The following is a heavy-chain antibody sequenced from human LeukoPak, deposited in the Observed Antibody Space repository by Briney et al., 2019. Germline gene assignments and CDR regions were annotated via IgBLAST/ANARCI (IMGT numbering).Heavy chain of an antibody. J-gene: IGHJ4*02. Sequence: SETLSLTCAVYGGSFSGYYWNWIRQYPGTGLEWIGEINHSGGTNYNPSLKSRVTISVDTSRNQFSLKLSSVTAADTAVYYCALGQWEPKGAYWGQGTLVTISS. CDR2: INHSGGT. CDR1: GGSFSGYY. D-gene: IGHD1-26*01. CDR3: ALGQWEPKGAY. V-gene: IGHV4-34*01.